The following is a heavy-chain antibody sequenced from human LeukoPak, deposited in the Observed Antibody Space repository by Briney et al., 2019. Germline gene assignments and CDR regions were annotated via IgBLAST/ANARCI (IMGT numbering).Heavy chain of an antibody. D-gene: IGHD6-19*01. J-gene: IGHJ4*02. CDR3: AKDRTYSSGWYFLD. Sequence: GGSLRLSCAASGFTFSSYAMSWVRQAPGKGLERGSAISGSGGSTYYADSVKGRFTISRDNSKNTLYLQMNSLRAEDTAVYYCAKDRTYSSGWYFLDWGQGTVVSVSS. V-gene: IGHV3-23*01. CDR1: GFTFSSYA. CDR2: ISGSGGST.